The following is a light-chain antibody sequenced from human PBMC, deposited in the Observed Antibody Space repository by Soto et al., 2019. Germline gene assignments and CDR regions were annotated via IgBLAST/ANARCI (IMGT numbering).Light chain of an antibody. V-gene: IGKV3-20*01. CDR2: DAS. CDR1: QSVSQSVTTN. Sequence: PATLSVSPGERVTLSCRASQSVSQSVTTNLAWYQQKPGQAPRLLIYDASSRATGIPARFSGSGSGTDFTLTISRLEPDDVAVYYCQQYDTSPPMYTFGQGTKV. J-gene: IGKJ2*01. CDR3: QQYDTSPPMYT.